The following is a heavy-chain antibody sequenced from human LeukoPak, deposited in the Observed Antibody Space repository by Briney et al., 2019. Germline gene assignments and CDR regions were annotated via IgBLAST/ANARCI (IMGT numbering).Heavy chain of an antibody. V-gene: IGHV3-30*02. D-gene: IGHD3-16*01. CDR3: AKDISTMITFGGVMCFDY. CDR2: IRYDGSNK. Sequence: PGGSLRLSCAASGFTFSTQGIHWVRQAPGKGLEWVSFIRYDGSNKYYVDSVKGRFTISRDNAKNSLYLQMNSLRAEDTAVYYCAKDISTMITFGGVMCFDYWGQGTLVTVSS. J-gene: IGHJ4*02. CDR1: GFTFSTQG.